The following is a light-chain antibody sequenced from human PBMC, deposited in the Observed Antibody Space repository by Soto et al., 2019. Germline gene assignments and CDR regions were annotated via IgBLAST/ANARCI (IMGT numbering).Light chain of an antibody. V-gene: IGLV2-11*01. J-gene: IGLJ3*02. CDR3: CSYAGSFTWV. CDR1: TGDVGAYNF. CDR2: DAS. Sequence: QSVLTQPRSVSGSPGQSVTISCTGTTGDVGAYNFVSWYQHHPGKAPKLMIFDASERPSGVPDRFSASKSGNTASLTISGLQAEDEADYFCCSYAGSFTWVFGGGTKFTVL.